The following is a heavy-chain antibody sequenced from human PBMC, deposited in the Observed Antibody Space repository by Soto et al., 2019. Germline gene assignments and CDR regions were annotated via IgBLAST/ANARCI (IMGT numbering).Heavy chain of an antibody. D-gene: IGHD2-2*01. J-gene: IGHJ4*02. Sequence: PSETLSLTCTVSGGSISSGGYYWGWIRQHPGKGLEWIGYIYYSGSTYYNPSLKSRVTISVDTSKNQFSLKLSSVTAADTAVYYCARSYQLLRGSFDYWGQGTLVTVSS. CDR1: GGSISSGGYY. CDR2: IYYSGST. CDR3: ARSYQLLRGSFDY. V-gene: IGHV4-31*03.